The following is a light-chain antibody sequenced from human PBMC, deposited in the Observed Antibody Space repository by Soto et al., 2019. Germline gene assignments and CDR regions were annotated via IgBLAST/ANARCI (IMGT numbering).Light chain of an antibody. CDR1: QSVSSY. J-gene: IGKJ4*01. V-gene: IGKV3-15*01. CDR3: QHYKTWPLA. Sequence: EIVLTQSPGTLSLSPGERATLSCRASQSVSSYLAWYRQQPGQAPRLLIYDAYIRATGVPARFSGSGSGTEFTLTISSLQSEDFAVYYCQHYKTWPLAFGGGTKVDIK. CDR2: DAY.